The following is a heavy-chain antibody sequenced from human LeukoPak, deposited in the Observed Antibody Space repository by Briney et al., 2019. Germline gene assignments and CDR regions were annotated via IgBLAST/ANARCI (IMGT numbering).Heavy chain of an antibody. V-gene: IGHV3-53*01. D-gene: IGHD3-10*01. CDR3: ARVRGITMVRGVINPYYFDY. J-gene: IGHJ4*02. CDR1: GFTVSSNY. Sequence: GGSLRLSCAASGFTVSSNYMSWVRQAPGKGLEWVSVIYSGGSTYYADSVKGRFTISRDNSKNTLYLQMSSLRAEDTAVYYCARVRGITMVRGVINPYYFDYWGQGTLVTVSS. CDR2: IYSGGST.